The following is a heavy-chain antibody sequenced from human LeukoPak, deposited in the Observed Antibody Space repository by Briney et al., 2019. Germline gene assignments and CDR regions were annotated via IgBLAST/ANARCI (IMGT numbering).Heavy chain of an antibody. CDR1: GLTFSSSW. D-gene: IGHD3-9*01. CDR2: INQDGSVK. CDR3: ATPTGYYPFNY. V-gene: IGHV3-7*01. J-gene: IGHJ4*02. Sequence: GGSLRLSCVASGLTFSSSWMSWVRQAPGKGLEWVANINQDGSVKNYADSVRGRFTISRDNAKNSLYLQMNSLRDEDTAVHHCATPTGYYPFNYWGQGTLVTVSS.